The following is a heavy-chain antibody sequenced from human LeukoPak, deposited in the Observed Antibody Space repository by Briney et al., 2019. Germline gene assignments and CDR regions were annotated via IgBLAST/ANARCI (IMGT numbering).Heavy chain of an antibody. CDR1: GFTFSSYE. CDR2: ISSSGSTI. Sequence: GGSLRLSCAASGFTFSSYEMNWVRQAPGKGLEWVSYISSSGSTIYYADSVKGRFTISRDNAKNSLYLQMNRLRGEDTGVYYCSRGGIQLWRTFDYWGQGTLVTVSS. J-gene: IGHJ4*02. D-gene: IGHD5-18*01. CDR3: SRGGIQLWRTFDY. V-gene: IGHV3-48*03.